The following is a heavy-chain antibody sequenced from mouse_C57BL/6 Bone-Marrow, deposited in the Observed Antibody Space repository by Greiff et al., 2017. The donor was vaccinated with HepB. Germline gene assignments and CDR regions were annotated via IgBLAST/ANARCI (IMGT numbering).Heavy chain of an antibody. CDR3: AKNGYGDYDGYYFDY. J-gene: IGHJ2*01. V-gene: IGHV2-4*01. Sequence: QVQLQQSGPGLVQPSQSLSITCTVSGFSLTSYGVHWVRQPPGKGLEWLGVIWGGGSTDYNAAFISRLSISKDNSKSQVFFKMNSLQADDTAIYYCAKNGYGDYDGYYFDYWGQGTTLTVSS. CDR1: GFSLTSYG. CDR2: IWGGGST. D-gene: IGHD2-4*01.